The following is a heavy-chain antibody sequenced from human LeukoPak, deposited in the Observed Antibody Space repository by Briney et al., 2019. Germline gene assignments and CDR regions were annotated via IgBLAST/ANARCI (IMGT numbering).Heavy chain of an antibody. V-gene: IGHV4-59*01. J-gene: IGHJ4*02. CDR2: IYYSGST. CDR1: GFTFSNYH. D-gene: IGHD6-13*01. Sequence: GSLRLSCAASGFTFSNYHMNWIRQPPGKGLEWIGYIYYSGSTNYNPSLKSRVTISVDTSKNQFSLKLSSVTAADTAVYYCARSYRYSSSWRHFDYWGQGTLVTVSS. CDR3: ARSYRYSSSWRHFDY.